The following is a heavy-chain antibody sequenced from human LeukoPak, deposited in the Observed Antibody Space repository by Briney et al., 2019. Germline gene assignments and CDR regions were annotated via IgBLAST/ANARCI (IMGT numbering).Heavy chain of an antibody. J-gene: IGHJ4*02. V-gene: IGHV3-20*04. D-gene: IGHD3-22*01. CDR1: GFTFDDYG. CDR3: ARVRYDSSGYYFDY. Sequence: PGGSLRLSCAASGFTFDDYGMSWVRQAPGKGLEWVSGINWNGGSTGYADSVKGRFTISRDNAKNSLYLQMNSLRAEDTALYYCARVRYDSSGYYFDYWGQGTLVTVSS. CDR2: INWNGGST.